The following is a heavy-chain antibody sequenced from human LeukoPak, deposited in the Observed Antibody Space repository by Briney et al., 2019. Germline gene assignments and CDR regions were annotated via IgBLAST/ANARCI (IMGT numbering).Heavy chain of an antibody. CDR3: AQLHNSDY. J-gene: IGHJ4*02. CDR2: ISYDGSNK. D-gene: IGHD1-1*01. V-gene: IGHV3-30*03. CDR1: GFTFSSYG. Sequence: PGGSLRLSCAASGFTFSSYGMHWVRQAPGKGLEWVALISYDGSNKYYADSVKGRFTISRDNSKNTLYLQMNSLRAEDTAVYYCAQLHNSDYWGQGTLVTVSS.